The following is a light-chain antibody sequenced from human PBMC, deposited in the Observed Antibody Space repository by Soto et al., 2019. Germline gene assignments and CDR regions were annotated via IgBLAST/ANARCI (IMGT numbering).Light chain of an antibody. V-gene: IGLV1-47*01. CDR2: RNN. Sequence: QSVLTQPPSASGTPGQRVTISCSGSSSNIGSNYVYWYHQLPGTAPKLVIYRNNQRPSGVPDRISGSKSGTSASLAISGLRSEDEADYYCQSYDSGLGGYVIFGGGTKLTVL. CDR1: SSNIGSNY. CDR3: QSYDSGLGGYVI. J-gene: IGLJ2*01.